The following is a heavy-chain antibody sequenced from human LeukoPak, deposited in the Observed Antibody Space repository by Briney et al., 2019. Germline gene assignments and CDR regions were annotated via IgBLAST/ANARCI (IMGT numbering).Heavy chain of an antibody. V-gene: IGHV1-46*01. CDR1: GYTFTSYY. Sequence: ASVKVSCKASGYTFTSYYLHWVRQAPGQGLEWMAIINPSTGGTSYAQKFQGRVTMTRDTSKSTVYMELSSLRSEDTAVYYCARVYKSATARGAFDIWGQGTMVTVS. CDR3: ARVYKSATARGAFDI. J-gene: IGHJ3*02. D-gene: IGHD2-21*02. CDR2: INPSTGGT.